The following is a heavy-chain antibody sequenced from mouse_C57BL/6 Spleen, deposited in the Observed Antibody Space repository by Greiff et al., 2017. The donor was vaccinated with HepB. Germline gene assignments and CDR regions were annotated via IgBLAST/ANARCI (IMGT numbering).Heavy chain of an antibody. CDR2: ISSGGSYT. CDR1: GFTFSSYG. Sequence: EVMLVESGGDLVKPGGSLKLSCAASGFTFSSYGMSWVRQTPDKRLEWVATISSGGSYTYYPDSLKGRFTISRDNAKNTLYLQMSSLKSEDTAMYYCARHPLNYYDYDDGYFDYWGQGTTLTVSS. J-gene: IGHJ2*01. V-gene: IGHV5-6*01. D-gene: IGHD2-4*01. CDR3: ARHPLNYYDYDDGYFDY.